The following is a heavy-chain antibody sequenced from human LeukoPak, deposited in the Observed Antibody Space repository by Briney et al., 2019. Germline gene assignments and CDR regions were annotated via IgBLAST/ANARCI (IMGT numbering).Heavy chain of an antibody. J-gene: IGHJ4*02. D-gene: IGHD2/OR15-2a*01. CDR3: ARLPSPSSMRADY. CDR1: GYTFSDSI. CDR2: IYPDDAET. Sequence: GESLKIYCKGSGYTFSDSIIGLVRQMPGKGLEWIGMIYPDDAETRYSPSFEGQVTTPAHKSIRTAYLQWSSPKASAPAMYYCARLPSPSSMRADYWGQGTLVTVSS. V-gene: IGHV5-51*01.